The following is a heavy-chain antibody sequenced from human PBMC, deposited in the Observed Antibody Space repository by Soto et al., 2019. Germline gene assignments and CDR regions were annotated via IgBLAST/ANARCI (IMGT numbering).Heavy chain of an antibody. V-gene: IGHV1-46*01. CDR3: ARADSDQYFDY. CDR1: GFTFSNYY. J-gene: IGHJ4*02. Sequence: ASVKVSCKASGFTFSNYYMHWVRQAPEQGLEWMGLISPTANYTRYAQTFQGRFTITRDTSPSTVYMDLSSLSSEDTAVYYCARADSDQYFDYWGQGTLVTVSS. CDR2: ISPTANYT. D-gene: IGHD2-2*01.